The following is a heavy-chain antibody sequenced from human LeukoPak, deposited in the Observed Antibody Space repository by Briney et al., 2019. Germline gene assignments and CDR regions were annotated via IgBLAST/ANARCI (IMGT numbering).Heavy chain of an antibody. CDR1: GHTFSTYG. D-gene: IGHD6-19*01. Sequence: ASVKVSCKASGHTFSTYGISWVRQAPGQGLEWMGWNSVSNGNTKYARKLQGRLTLTIDTSTSTAYMELRSLRSDDTAVYYCARGWWLVPELDYWGQGTLVTVSS. CDR3: ARGWWLVPELDY. V-gene: IGHV1-18*01. J-gene: IGHJ4*02. CDR2: NSVSNGNT.